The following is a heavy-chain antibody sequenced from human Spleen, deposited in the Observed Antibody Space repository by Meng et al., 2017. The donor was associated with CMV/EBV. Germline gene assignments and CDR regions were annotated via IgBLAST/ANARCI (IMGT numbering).Heavy chain of an antibody. Sequence: GESLKISCAASGFTFSSYAMSWVRQDPGKGLEWVSAISSSSSYIYYADSVKGRFTISGDNAKSSLTLQMNSLRAEDTAVYYCARDLVGATLAYWGQGTLVTVSS. V-gene: IGHV3-21*01. CDR3: ARDLVGATLAY. CDR1: GFTFSSYA. D-gene: IGHD1-26*01. J-gene: IGHJ4*02. CDR2: ISSSSSYI.